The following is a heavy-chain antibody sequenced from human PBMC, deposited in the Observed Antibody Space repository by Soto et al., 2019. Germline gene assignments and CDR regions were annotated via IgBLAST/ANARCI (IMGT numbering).Heavy chain of an antibody. CDR1: GFSLSTSGVG. J-gene: IGHJ4*02. Sequence: QITLKESGPTLVKPTQPLTLTCTFSGFSLSTSGVGVGWIRQPPGKALEWLALIYWDDDKRYSPSLKSRLTITKDTSKNQVVLTMTNMDPVDTATYYCAHSSYGDLRGSFDYWGQGTLVTVSS. V-gene: IGHV2-5*02. D-gene: IGHD4-17*01. CDR3: AHSSYGDLRGSFDY. CDR2: IYWDDDK.